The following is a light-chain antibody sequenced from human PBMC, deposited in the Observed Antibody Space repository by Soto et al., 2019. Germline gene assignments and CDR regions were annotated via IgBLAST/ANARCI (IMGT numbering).Light chain of an antibody. CDR1: QNISSW. V-gene: IGKV1-5*01. CDR2: DAS. CDR3: QHYYSYLYS. Sequence: QMTQSPSTLSASVGDRVTISCRASQNISSWLAWYQQKPDKAPELLIYDASSLQNGVPSRFSGSGSGTEFALTISSLQPDDFATYCCQHYYSYLYSFGQGTKLETK. J-gene: IGKJ2*03.